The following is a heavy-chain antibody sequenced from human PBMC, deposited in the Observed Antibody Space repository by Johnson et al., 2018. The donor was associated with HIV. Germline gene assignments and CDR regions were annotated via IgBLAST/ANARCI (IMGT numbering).Heavy chain of an antibody. V-gene: IGHV3-23*04. D-gene: IGHD3-22*01. CDR2: ISGSGGST. CDR1: GFTFSTYA. Sequence: VQLVESGGTLVQPGGSLRLSCAASGFTFSTYAMNWVRQAPGKGLAWVSAISGSGGSTYYADSVKGRFTISRDNSKNTLYLQMNSLRAENTAVYYCARSRDYYDTRGYYDAFDIWGQGTLVTVSS. J-gene: IGHJ3*02. CDR3: ARSRDYYDTRGYYDAFDI.